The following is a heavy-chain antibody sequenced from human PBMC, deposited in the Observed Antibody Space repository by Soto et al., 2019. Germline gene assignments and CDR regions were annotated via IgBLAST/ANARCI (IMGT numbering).Heavy chain of an antibody. Sequence: VASVKVSCKASGGTFSSYAISWVRQAPGQGLEWMGGIIPIFGTANYAQKFQGRVTITADESTSTAYMELSSLRSEDTAVYYCARDSQSRIPTDAFEIWGQGTMVTVSS. J-gene: IGHJ3*02. CDR1: GGTFSSYA. V-gene: IGHV1-69*13. CDR2: IIPIFGTA. CDR3: ARDSQSRIPTDAFEI.